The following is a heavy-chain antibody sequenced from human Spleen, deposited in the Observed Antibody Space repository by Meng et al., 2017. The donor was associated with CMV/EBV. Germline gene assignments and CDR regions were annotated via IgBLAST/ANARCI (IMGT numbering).Heavy chain of an antibody. Sequence: GGSLRLSCVASGFTFTTSSMNWVRQVPGKGLEWISYISSSSSTRYDADSVKGRFTISRDNAKKSLHLQMNSLRAEDTAVYYCANDVFDVWGQGTMVTVSS. V-gene: IGHV3-48*04. CDR3: ANDVFDV. J-gene: IGHJ3*01. CDR1: GFTFTTSS. CDR2: ISSSSSTR.